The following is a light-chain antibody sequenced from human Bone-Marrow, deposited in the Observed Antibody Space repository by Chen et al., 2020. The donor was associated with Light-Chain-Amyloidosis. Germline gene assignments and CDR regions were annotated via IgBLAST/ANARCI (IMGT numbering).Light chain of an antibody. J-gene: IGLJ1*01. Sequence: SYELTQPPSVSVSPGQTASITCSGDKLGDKYACWYQQKPGQSPVLVIYQDSKRPSGIPERFSGSNSGNTATLTISGTQAMDEADYYCQAWDSNTANYVFGTGTTVTVL. CDR2: QDS. CDR3: QAWDSNTANYV. CDR1: KLGDKY. V-gene: IGLV3-1*01.